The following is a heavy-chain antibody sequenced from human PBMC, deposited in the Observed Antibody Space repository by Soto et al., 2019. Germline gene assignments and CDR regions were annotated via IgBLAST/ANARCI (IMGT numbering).Heavy chain of an antibody. V-gene: IGHV2-5*02. CDR1: GFPLSTSGVG. J-gene: IGHJ5*02. CDR2: IYWDDGN. CDR3: AHRGGTYHYGSGSCNWFDP. D-gene: IGHD3-10*01. Sequence: QITLKESGPPPVKPTQTLTLTCCFSGFPLSTSGVGVGWNSPPPGPALVWLAPIYWDDGNRYSPSLKDRLTITKDTSKNPVVLTMTNIDPVDTATYYCAHRGGTYHYGSGSCNWFDPCGHGTLVTVSS.